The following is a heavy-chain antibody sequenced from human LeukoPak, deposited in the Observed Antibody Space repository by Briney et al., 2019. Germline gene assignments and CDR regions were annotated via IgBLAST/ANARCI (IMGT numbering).Heavy chain of an antibody. CDR2: ISGSGGST. J-gene: IGHJ4*02. CDR1: GFTFSSYA. D-gene: IGHD5-18*01. Sequence: PGGSLRLSCAASGFTFSSYAMSWVRQAPGKGLEWVSAISGSGGSTYYADSVKGRFTISRDNSKNTLYLQMNSLRAEDTAVYYCAKDSSGYSYGKLFDYWGQGTLVTVSS. V-gene: IGHV3-23*01. CDR3: AKDSSGYSYGKLFDY.